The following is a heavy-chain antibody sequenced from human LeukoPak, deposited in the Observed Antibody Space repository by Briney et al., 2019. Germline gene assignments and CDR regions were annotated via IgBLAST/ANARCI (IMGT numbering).Heavy chain of an antibody. J-gene: IGHJ2*01. CDR2: IYPDDSDT. CDR1: GYSFTTYW. CDR3: ARRGYCSGGSCFWYFDL. V-gene: IGHV5-51*01. D-gene: IGHD2-15*01. Sequence: GESLKISCKGSGYSFTTYWIGWVRQMPGKGLEWMGIIYPDDSDTKYSPSSQGQVTISADKSIITAYLQWSSLKASDTAMYYCARRGYCSGGSCFWYFDLWGRGTLVTVSS.